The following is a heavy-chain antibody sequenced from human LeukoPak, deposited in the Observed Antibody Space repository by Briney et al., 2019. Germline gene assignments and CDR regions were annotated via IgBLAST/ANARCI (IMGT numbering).Heavy chain of an antibody. D-gene: IGHD3-9*01. J-gene: IGHJ4*02. CDR1: GGSISSGGYY. Sequence: SETLSLTCTVSGGSISSGGYYWSWIRQHPGKGLEWIGYIYYSGSTYYNPSLKSRVTISVDTSKNQFSLKLSSVTAADTAVYYCARLNRYYDILTGWDYYFDSWGQGTLVAVSS. CDR2: IYYSGST. V-gene: IGHV4-31*03. CDR3: ARLNRYYDILTGWDYYFDS.